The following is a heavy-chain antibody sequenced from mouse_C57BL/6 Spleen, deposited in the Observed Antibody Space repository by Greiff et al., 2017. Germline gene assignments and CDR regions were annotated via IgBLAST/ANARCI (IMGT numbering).Heavy chain of an antibody. J-gene: IGHJ4*01. CDR3: ARRDPLYAMDY. CDR1: GFTFSDYG. CDR2: ISSGSSTI. V-gene: IGHV5-17*01. D-gene: IGHD3-3*01. Sequence: EVKLVESGGGLVKPGGSLKLSCAASGFTFSDYGMHWVRQAPEKGLEWVAYISSGSSTIYYADTVKGRFTISRDNAKNTLFLQMTSLRSEDTAMYYCARRDPLYAMDYWGQGTSVTVSS.